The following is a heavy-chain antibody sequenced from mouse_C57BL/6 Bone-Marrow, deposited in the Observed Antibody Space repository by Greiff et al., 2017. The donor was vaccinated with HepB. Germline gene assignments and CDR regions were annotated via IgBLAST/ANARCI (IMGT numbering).Heavy chain of an antibody. V-gene: IGHV1-12*01. J-gene: IGHJ4*01. CDR3: ARFNEINYVDYVMDY. Sequence: QVQLQQSGAELVRPGASVKMSCKASGYTFTSDNMHWVKQTPRQGLEWIGAIYPGNGDTADNQKFKGKATLTVDKSSRTASMQLCSLTSEDSAVEFCARFNEINYVDYVMDYWGQGPAVTVSS. CDR1: GYTFTSDN. CDR2: IYPGNGDT. D-gene: IGHD2-1*01.